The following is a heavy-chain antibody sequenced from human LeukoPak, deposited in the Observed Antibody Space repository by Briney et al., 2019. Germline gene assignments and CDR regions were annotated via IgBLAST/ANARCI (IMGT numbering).Heavy chain of an antibody. CDR2: MNPNSGNT. D-gene: IGHD3-10*01. CDR1: GYTFTSYD. Sequence: ASVKVSCKASGYTFTSYDINWVRQATGQGLEWMGWMNPNSGNTGYAQKFQGRVTMTRNTSISTAYMELSRLRSEDTAVYYCARSETRVRGVKGARWFDPWGQGTLVTVSS. V-gene: IGHV1-8*01. J-gene: IGHJ5*02. CDR3: ARSETRVRGVKGARWFDP.